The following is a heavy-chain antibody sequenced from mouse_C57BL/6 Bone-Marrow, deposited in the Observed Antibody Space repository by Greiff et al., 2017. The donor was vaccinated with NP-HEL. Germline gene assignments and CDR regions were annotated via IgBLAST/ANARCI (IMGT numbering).Heavy chain of an antibody. Sequence: QVQLQQPGAELVKPGASVKLSCKASGYTFTSYWMHWVKQRPGQGLEWIGMIHPNSGSTNYNEKFKSKATLTVDKSSSTAYMQLSSLTSEDSAVYYCARLGYGSSTWFAYWGQGTLVTVSA. J-gene: IGHJ3*01. CDR1: GYTFTSYW. CDR3: ARLGYGSSTWFAY. CDR2: IHPNSGST. D-gene: IGHD1-1*01. V-gene: IGHV1-64*01.